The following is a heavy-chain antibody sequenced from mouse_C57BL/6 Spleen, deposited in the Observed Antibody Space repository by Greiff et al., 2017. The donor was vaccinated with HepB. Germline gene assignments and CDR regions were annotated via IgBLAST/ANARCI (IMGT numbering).Heavy chain of an antibody. CDR2: INPYNGGT. J-gene: IGHJ2*01. CDR3: ARYGNHYFDY. CDR1: GYTFTDYY. V-gene: IGHV1-19*01. Sequence: EVQLQQSGPVLVKPGASVKMSCKASGYTFTDYYMNWVKQSHGKSLEWIGVINPYNGGTSYNQKFKGKATLTVDKSSSTAYMELNSLTSEDSAVYYCARYGNHYFDYWGQGTTLTVSS. D-gene: IGHD2-1*01.